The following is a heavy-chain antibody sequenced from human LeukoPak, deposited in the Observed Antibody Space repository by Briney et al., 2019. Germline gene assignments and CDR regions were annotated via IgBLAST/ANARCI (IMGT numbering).Heavy chain of an antibody. Sequence: GESLKISCKGSGYSFTSYWIGWVRQMPGKGLEWMGIIYPGDSDTRYSPSFQGQVTISADKSISTAFLQWSSLKASDTAMYYCARLSYDSTDFHYMDVWGKGTTVTISS. CDR2: IYPGDSDT. V-gene: IGHV5-51*01. CDR3: ARLSYDSTDFHYMDV. CDR1: GYSFTSYW. J-gene: IGHJ6*03. D-gene: IGHD3-22*01.